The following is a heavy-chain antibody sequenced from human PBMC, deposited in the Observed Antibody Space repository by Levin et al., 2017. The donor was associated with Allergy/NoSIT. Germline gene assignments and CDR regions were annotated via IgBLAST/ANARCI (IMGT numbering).Heavy chain of an antibody. J-gene: IGHJ4*02. CDR2: IGPTGSRGSPI. CDR1: GFTFKDHY. Sequence: GGSLRLSCAASGFTFKDHYMSWIRQAPGKGLEWISYIGPTGSRGSPIYYADSLRGRFAISRDNVKNELYLEMNSLRGEDTAVYFCARASVASYYFDYWGQGTLVTVSS. V-gene: IGHV3-11*01. CDR3: ARASVASYYFDY. D-gene: IGHD5-12*01.